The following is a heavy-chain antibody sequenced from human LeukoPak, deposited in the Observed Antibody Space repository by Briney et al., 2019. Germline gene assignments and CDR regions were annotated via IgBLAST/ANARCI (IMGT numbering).Heavy chain of an antibody. J-gene: IGHJ6*03. CDR1: GFTFSSYW. CDR2: IKQDGSEK. Sequence: GGSLRLSCAASGFTFSSYWMSWVRQAPGKGLEWVANIKQDGSEKYYVDSVKGRFTISRDNAKNSLYLQMNSLRAEDTAVYYCARVQGGIAVAGASLQYYYYMDVWGKGTTVTVSS. CDR3: ARVQGGIAVAGASLQYYYYMDV. D-gene: IGHD6-19*01. V-gene: IGHV3-7*01.